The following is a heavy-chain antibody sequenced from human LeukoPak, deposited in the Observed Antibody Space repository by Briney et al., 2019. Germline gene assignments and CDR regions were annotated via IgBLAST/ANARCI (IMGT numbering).Heavy chain of an antibody. J-gene: IGHJ5*02. CDR3: AKDYTHSSSSWYNWFDP. V-gene: IGHV3-30*18. CDR1: GFTFSSYG. D-gene: IGHD6-6*01. CDR2: TSYDGSNK. Sequence: GGSLRLSCAASGFTFSSYGMHWVRQAPGTGLEWVAVTSYDGSNKYYADSVKGRFTISRDNSKNTLYLQMNSLRAEDTAVYYCAKDYTHSSSSWYNWFDPWGQGTLVTVSS.